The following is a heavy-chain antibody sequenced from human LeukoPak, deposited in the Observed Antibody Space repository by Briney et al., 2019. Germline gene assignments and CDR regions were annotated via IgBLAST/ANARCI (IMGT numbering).Heavy chain of an antibody. CDR2: ISYSGST. D-gene: IGHD3-22*01. V-gene: IGHV4-39*01. J-gene: IGHJ4*02. CDR1: GGSISSSSYY. Sequence: SETLSLTCTVSGGSISSSSYYWGWVRQPPGKGLEWIGSISYSGSTYYNPSLRSRVTISVDTSKNQFSLKLSSVTAADTAVHYCARHRKNMIVHAVDYWGQGTLVTVSS. CDR3: ARHRKNMIVHAVDY.